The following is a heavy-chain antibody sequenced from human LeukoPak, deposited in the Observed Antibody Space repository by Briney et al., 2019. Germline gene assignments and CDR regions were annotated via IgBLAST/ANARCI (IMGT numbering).Heavy chain of an antibody. D-gene: IGHD4-17*01. Sequence: GGSLRLSCVASGFTLPNYAMSWVRQAPGKGLEWVSGINAGGRHSYYADSVKGRFTISRDNSKNTLYLQMNSLRVEDTAVYYCGKELDYGDYLDYWGQGTLVTVSS. V-gene: IGHV3-23*01. J-gene: IGHJ4*02. CDR1: GFTLPNYA. CDR2: INAGGRHS. CDR3: GKELDYGDYLDY.